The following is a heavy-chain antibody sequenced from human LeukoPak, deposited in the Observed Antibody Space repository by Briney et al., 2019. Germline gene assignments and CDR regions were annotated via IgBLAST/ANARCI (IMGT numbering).Heavy chain of an antibody. CDR3: ARDPGQQLVLRKYNWFDP. J-gene: IGHJ5*02. V-gene: IGHV3-21*01. D-gene: IGHD6-13*01. CDR2: ISSSGSYI. CDR1: GFTFSSYS. Sequence: GGSLRLSCAASGFTFSSYSMNWVRQAPGKGLEWVSSISSSGSYIYYADSVKGRFTISRGNAKNSLYLQMNSLRAEDTAVYYCARDPGQQLVLRKYNWFDPWGQGTLVTVSS.